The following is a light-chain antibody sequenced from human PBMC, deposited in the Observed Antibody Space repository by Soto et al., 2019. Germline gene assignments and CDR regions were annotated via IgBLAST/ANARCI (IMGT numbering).Light chain of an antibody. CDR2: DAS. CDR1: QSISSW. J-gene: IGKJ3*01. Sequence: DIQMTQSPSTLSASVGDRVTITCRASQSISSWLAWYQQKAGKAPKLLIYDASSLESGVPSRFSGSGSGTEFTLTISSLQPDDFATYYCQQYYSFPFTFGPGTKVDIK. V-gene: IGKV1-5*01. CDR3: QQYYSFPFT.